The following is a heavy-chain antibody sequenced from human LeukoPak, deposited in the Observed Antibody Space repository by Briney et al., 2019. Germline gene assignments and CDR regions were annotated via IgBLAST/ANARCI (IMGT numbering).Heavy chain of an antibody. Sequence: GASVKVSCKASGYTFTSYYMHWVRQAPGQGLEWMGIINPSGGSTSYAQKFQGRVTMTRDMSTSTVYMELSSLRSEDTAVYYCARGPPYYYGSGNHDYWGQGTLVTVSS. CDR1: GYTFTSYY. D-gene: IGHD3-10*01. V-gene: IGHV1-46*01. CDR3: ARGPPYYYGSGNHDY. J-gene: IGHJ4*02. CDR2: INPSGGST.